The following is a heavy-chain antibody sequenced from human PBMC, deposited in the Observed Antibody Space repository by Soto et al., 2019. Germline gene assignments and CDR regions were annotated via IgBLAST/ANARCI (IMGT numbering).Heavy chain of an antibody. Sequence: QVQLVQSGAEVKTPGSSVKVSCKASGGTFSSYAISWVRQAPGQGLEWMGGLIPIFGTANYAQKFQGRVTITADESTSTAYMELSSLRSEDTAVYYGARGAASIAARPSYYYGMDVWGQGTTVTVAS. V-gene: IGHV1-69*01. CDR3: ARGAASIAARPSYYYGMDV. D-gene: IGHD6-6*01. CDR1: GGTFSSYA. CDR2: LIPIFGTA. J-gene: IGHJ6*02.